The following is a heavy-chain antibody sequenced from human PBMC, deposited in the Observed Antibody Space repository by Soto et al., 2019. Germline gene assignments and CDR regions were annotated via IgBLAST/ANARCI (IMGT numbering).Heavy chain of an antibody. CDR1: GFTFSSYA. CDR2: ISYDGSNK. J-gene: IGHJ4*02. CDR3: ARDPLSIAAAGSYYFDY. D-gene: IGHD6-13*01. Sequence: QVQLVESGGGVVQPGRSLRLYCAASGFTFSSYAMHWVRQAPGKGLEWVAVISYDGSNKYYADSVKGRFTISRDNSKNTLYLQMNSLRAEDTAVYYCARDPLSIAAAGSYYFDYWGQGTLVTVSS. V-gene: IGHV3-30-3*01.